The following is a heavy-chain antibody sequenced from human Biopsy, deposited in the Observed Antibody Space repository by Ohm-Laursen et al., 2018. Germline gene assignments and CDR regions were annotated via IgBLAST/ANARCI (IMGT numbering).Heavy chain of an antibody. V-gene: IGHV4-59*08. Sequence: GTLSPACTVSGDSIGSYSWSWIRRPPGQGLEWIGYIEYSDKTYYNPSLESRVAFSVDTSKNQFSLRLMYVTAADTAVYYCARHRYCSSTSCSNSNYYFDFWGQGTLVTVSS. CDR3: ARHRYCSSTSCSNSNYYFDF. CDR1: GDSIGSYS. J-gene: IGHJ4*02. D-gene: IGHD2-2*01. CDR2: IEYSDKT.